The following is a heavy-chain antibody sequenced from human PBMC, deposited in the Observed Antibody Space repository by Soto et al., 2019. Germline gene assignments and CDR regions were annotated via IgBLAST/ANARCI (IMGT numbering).Heavy chain of an antibody. J-gene: IGHJ6*02. CDR2: ISGSGGST. Sequence: GGSLRLSCAASGFTFSSYAMSWVRQAPGKGLEWVSAISGSGGSTYYADSVKGRFTISRDNAKNSLYLQMNSLRAEDTAVYYCARDHISVTGTTTPWYYYYGMDVWGQGTTVTVSS. CDR3: ARDHISVTGTTTPWYYYYGMDV. D-gene: IGHD1-7*01. CDR1: GFTFSSYA. V-gene: IGHV3-23*01.